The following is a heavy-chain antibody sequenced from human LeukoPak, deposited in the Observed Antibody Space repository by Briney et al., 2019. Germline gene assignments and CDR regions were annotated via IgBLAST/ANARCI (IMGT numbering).Heavy chain of an antibody. Sequence: GGSLRLSCAASGFRFSSYAMSWVRQAPGKGLEWVSTISSSGGRTYYADSVKGRFTISRDDSKNTFYLQMNSLRAEDTAVYHCGKEGGLYDSGGYFDYWGQGALVTVSS. J-gene: IGHJ4*02. D-gene: IGHD3-3*01. V-gene: IGHV3-23*01. CDR2: ISSSGGRT. CDR1: GFRFSSYA. CDR3: GKEGGLYDSGGYFDY.